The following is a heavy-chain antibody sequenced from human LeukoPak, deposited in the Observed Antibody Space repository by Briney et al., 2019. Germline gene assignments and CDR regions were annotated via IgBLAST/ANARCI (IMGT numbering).Heavy chain of an antibody. CDR1: GFTFSSYW. Sequence: GGSLRLSCAASGFTFSSYWMHWVRQAPGKGLVWVSRINSDGSSTSYADSVKGRFTISRDNAKNTLYLQMNSLRAEDTAVYYCARDQYYYDSSGYYLFDYWGQGTLVTVSS. J-gene: IGHJ4*02. CDR2: INSDGSST. V-gene: IGHV3-74*01. CDR3: ARDQYYYDSSGYYLFDY. D-gene: IGHD3-22*01.